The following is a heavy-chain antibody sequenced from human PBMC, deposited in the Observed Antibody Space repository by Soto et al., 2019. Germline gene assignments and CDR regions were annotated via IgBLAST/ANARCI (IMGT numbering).Heavy chain of an antibody. J-gene: IGHJ3*02. D-gene: IGHD4-17*01. CDR3: ARIGMTSGAFDI. V-gene: IGHV2-70*04. CDR1: GFSLSTSGMR. Sequence: VSVPTLVNPTQTLTLTCTFSGFSLSTSGMRVSWIRQPPGKALEWLARIDWDDDKFYSTSLKTRLTISKDTSKNQVVLTMTNMDPVDTATYYCARIGMTSGAFDIWGQGTMVAV. CDR2: IDWDDDK.